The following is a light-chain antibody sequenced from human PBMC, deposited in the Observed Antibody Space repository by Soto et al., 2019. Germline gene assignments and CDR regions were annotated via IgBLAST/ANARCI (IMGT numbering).Light chain of an antibody. Sequence: EIVLTQSPATLSLSPGERATLSCRASQSVSSYLAWYQQKPGQAPRLLIYDASNRATGIPARFSGSGSGTDFTLSISSLEPEDFAVYYCHQRDIWPPWTFGQGTKVEIK. V-gene: IGKV3-11*01. J-gene: IGKJ1*01. CDR1: QSVSSY. CDR3: HQRDIWPPWT. CDR2: DAS.